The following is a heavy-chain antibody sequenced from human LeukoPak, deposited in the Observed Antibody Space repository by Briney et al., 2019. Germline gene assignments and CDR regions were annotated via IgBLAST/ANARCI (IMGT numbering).Heavy chain of an antibody. CDR2: ISGDGGST. CDR1: GFTFDDYA. Sequence: GGSLRLSCAASGFTFDDYAMHWVRQAPGKGLEWVSLISGDGGSTYYADSVKGRFTISRDNSKNSLYLQMNSLRTEDTALYYCAKDDLVGAGVYYSYYMDVWGKGTTVTVSS. J-gene: IGHJ6*03. V-gene: IGHV3-43*02. CDR3: AKDDLVGAGVYYSYYMDV. D-gene: IGHD1-26*01.